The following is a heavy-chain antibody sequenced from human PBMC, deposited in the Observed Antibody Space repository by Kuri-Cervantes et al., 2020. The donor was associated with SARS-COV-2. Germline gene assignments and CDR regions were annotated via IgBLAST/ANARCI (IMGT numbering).Heavy chain of an antibody. CDR3: ATTRYYDFWSGYSSNWFDP. CDR1: GYTFTSYA. D-gene: IGHD3-3*01. V-gene: IGHV1-18*01. J-gene: IGHJ5*02. Sequence: ASVKVSCKASGYTFTSYAMHWVRQAPGQGLEWMGWISAYNGNTNYAQKLQGRVTMTTDTSTSTAYMELRSLRSDDTAVYYCATTRYYDFWSGYSSNWFDPWGQGTLVTVSS. CDR2: ISAYNGNT.